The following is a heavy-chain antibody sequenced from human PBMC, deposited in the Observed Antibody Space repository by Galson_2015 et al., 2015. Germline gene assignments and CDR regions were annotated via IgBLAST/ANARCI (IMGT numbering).Heavy chain of an antibody. CDR1: GFTFSNAW. D-gene: IGHD1-26*01. CDR3: TTEPRGATPTANDAFDI. Sequence: SLRLSCAASGFTFSNAWMSWVRQAPGKGLEWVGRIKSKTDGGPTDYAAPVKGRFTISRDDSKNTLYLQMNSLKTEDTAVYYCTTEPRGATPTANDAFDIWGQGTMVTVSS. J-gene: IGHJ3*02. CDR2: IKSKTDGGPT. V-gene: IGHV3-15*01.